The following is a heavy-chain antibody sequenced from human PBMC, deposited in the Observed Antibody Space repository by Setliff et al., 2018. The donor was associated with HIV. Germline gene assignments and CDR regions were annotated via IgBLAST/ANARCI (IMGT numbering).Heavy chain of an antibody. V-gene: IGHV3-43*01. D-gene: IGHD3-16*01. CDR3: AKDISGGDAFDI. CDR1: GFTFDDYT. CDR2: ISWDGGST. Sequence: GGSLRLSCAASGFTFDDYTMDWVRQAPGKGLEWVSLISWDGGSTYYADSVKGRFTISRDNSKNSLYLQMNSLRTEDTALYYCAKDISGGDAFDIWGQGTMVTVSS. J-gene: IGHJ3*02.